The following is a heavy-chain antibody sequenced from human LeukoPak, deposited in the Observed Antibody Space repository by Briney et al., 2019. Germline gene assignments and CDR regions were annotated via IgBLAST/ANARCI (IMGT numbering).Heavy chain of an antibody. CDR3: ARAPGYSPNQKMVDY. CDR1: GGTFSSYA. Sequence: ASVTVSCKASGGTFSSYAISWVRQAPGHGLEWLGRIIPILGIANYAQKFQGRVTITADKSTSTAYMELRGLRSDDTAVYYCARAPGYSPNQKMVDYWGQGTLVTVSS. V-gene: IGHV1-69*04. D-gene: IGHD5-18*01. J-gene: IGHJ4*02. CDR2: IIPILGIA.